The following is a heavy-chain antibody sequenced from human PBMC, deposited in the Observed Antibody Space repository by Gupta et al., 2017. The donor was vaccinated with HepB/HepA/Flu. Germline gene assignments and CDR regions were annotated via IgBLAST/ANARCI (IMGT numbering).Heavy chain of an antibody. CDR3: AAGEGFSDSSGYFFSAFDY. V-gene: IGHV3-23*01. CDR1: GCTFSAYA. D-gene: IGHD3-22*01. Sequence: VQLLESGGDLVQPGASLRLSCVASGCTFSAYALTWVRQTHGKGLEWVSTISGTGGTTYYTDSVQGRFTVSRDNSKKTVYLQMNSLRDEDTAVFFCAAGEGFSDSSGYFFSAFDYWGQGTLVSVSS. J-gene: IGHJ4*02. CDR2: ISGTGGTT.